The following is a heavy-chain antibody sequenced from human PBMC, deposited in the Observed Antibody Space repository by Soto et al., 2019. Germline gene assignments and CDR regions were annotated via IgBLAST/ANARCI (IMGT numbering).Heavy chain of an antibody. Sequence: LSLTCTVSGGSISSGGSYWGWIRQPPGKGLEWIGYIYYSGNTILNPSLRSRVTLSVDTSKNQFSLNLSSVTAADTAVYYCVRYCSTTKCPFDYRGQGTLVTVSS. CDR3: VRYCSTTKCPFDY. V-gene: IGHV4-30-4*01. J-gene: IGHJ4*02. CDR1: GGSISSGGSY. D-gene: IGHD2-2*01. CDR2: IYYSGNT.